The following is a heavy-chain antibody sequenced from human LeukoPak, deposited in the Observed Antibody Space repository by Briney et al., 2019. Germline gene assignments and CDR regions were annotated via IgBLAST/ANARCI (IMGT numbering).Heavy chain of an antibody. CDR1: GYTFTDYY. CDR3: ARRAGAYSHPYDY. V-gene: IGHV1-2*02. J-gene: IGHJ4*02. CDR2: INPNSDGT. Sequence: ASVKVSCKASGYTFTDYYMHWVRQAPGQGLEWMAWINPNSDGTNFAQKFQGRVTMTRDTSISTVYMELSRLSSDDTAVYYCARRAGAYSHPYDYWGQGTLVTVSS. D-gene: IGHD4/OR15-4a*01.